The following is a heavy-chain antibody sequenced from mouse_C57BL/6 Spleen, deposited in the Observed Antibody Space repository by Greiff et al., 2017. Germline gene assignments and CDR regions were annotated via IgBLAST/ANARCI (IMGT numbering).Heavy chain of an antibody. J-gene: IGHJ4*01. Sequence: VQLQQPGAELVKPGASVKLSCKASGYTFTSYWMHWVKQRPGQGLEWIGMIHPNSGSTNYNEKFKSKATLTVDKSSSTAYMQLSSLTSEDSAVYYCARGAEGYDYDYYAMDYWGQGTSVTVSS. D-gene: IGHD2-4*01. V-gene: IGHV1-64*01. CDR3: ARGAEGYDYDYYAMDY. CDR1: GYTFTSYW. CDR2: IHPNSGST.